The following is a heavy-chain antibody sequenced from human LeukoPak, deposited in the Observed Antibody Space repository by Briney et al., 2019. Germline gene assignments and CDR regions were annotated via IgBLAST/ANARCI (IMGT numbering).Heavy chain of an antibody. CDR2: IWYDGGDK. J-gene: IGHJ4*02. V-gene: IGHV3-33*01. CDR1: GFSFSNYV. D-gene: IGHD3-22*01. Sequence: GGYLRLSCAASGFSFSNYVMHWVRQAPGKGLEWAAFIWYDGGDKFYGDSVRGRFTISRDNSKNTLYLQMDNLRADDTAVYYCVRHHYDTSGYYARDYFDFWGQGTLVTVSS. CDR3: VRHHYDTSGYYARDYFDF.